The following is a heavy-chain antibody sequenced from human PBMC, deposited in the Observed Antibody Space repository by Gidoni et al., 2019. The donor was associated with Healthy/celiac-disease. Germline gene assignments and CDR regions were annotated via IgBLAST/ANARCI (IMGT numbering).Heavy chain of an antibody. D-gene: IGHD2-15*01. CDR2: IYYSGST. CDR3: ARWPAVVAATPGSNDAFDI. J-gene: IGHJ3*02. CDR1: GGSISSYY. Sequence: QVQLQESGPGLVKPSETLSLTCTVSGGSISSYYWSWIRQPPGKGLEWIGYIYYSGSTNYNPSLKSRVTISVDTSKNQFSLKLSSVTAADTAVYYCARWPAVVAATPGSNDAFDIWGQGTMVTVSS. V-gene: IGHV4-59*01.